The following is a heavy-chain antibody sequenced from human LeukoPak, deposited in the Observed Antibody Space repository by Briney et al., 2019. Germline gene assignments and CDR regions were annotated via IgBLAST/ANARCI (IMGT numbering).Heavy chain of an antibody. Sequence: GGSLRLSCAASGFTFSSYWMSWVRQAPGKGLECVAYIHPHGSETNYVDSVKGRFTISRDNIRNLLYLQMNSLRAEDTAVYYCARGGLGYLYFDYWGQGTLVSASS. J-gene: IGHJ4*02. CDR2: IHPHGSET. CDR1: GFTFSSYW. CDR3: ARGGLGYLYFDY. D-gene: IGHD2-15*01. V-gene: IGHV3-7*03.